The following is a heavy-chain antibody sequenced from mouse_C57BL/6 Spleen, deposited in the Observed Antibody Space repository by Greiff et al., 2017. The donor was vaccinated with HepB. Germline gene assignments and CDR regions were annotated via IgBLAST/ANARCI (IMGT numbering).Heavy chain of an antibody. CDR1: GYTFTSYG. Sequence: VQLQQSGAELARPGASVKLSCKASGYTFTSYGISWVKQRNGQGLEWIGEIYPRSGNTYYNEKFKGKATLTADKSSSTAYMELSSLTSEDSAVYYCARWGTTVVLDYWGQGTTLTVSS. J-gene: IGHJ2*01. CDR2: IYPRSGNT. D-gene: IGHD1-1*01. V-gene: IGHV1-81*01. CDR3: ARWGTTVVLDY.